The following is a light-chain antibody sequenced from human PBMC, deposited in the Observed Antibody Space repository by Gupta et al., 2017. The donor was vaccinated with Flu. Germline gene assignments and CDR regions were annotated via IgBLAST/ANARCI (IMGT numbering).Light chain of an antibody. CDR3: SSYTDTDTVVV. V-gene: IGLV2-14*01. CDR2: EVS. Sequence: SSDVVGDYYFAWYQQHPGKTPQLMIFEVSRRPSGIADRFSGSKSCNTAVLTITGLLADDEAYYYYSSYTDTDTVVVFGGGTKLTVL. J-gene: IGLJ2*01. CDR1: SSDVVGDYY.